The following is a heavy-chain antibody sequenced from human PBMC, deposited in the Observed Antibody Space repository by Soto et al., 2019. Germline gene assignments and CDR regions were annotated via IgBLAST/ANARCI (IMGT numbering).Heavy chain of an antibody. CDR2: ISGSGGST. CDR3: AKAVYCSSTSCPEGPNWFDP. Sequence: PGGSLRLSCAASGFTFSSYPMSWVRQAPGRGLEWVSAISGSGGSTYYADSVKGRFTISRDNSKNTLYLQMNSLRAEDTAVYYCAKAVYCSSTSCPEGPNWFDPWGQGTLVTVSS. D-gene: IGHD2-2*01. J-gene: IGHJ5*02. CDR1: GFTFSSYP. V-gene: IGHV3-23*01.